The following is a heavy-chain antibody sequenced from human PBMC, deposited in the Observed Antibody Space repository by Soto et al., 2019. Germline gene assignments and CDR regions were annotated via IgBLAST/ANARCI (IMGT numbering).Heavy chain of an antibody. J-gene: IGHJ6*03. V-gene: IGHV3-72*01. CDR1: GFTFSDHY. CDR2: SRNKANSYTT. Sequence: PGGSLRLSCAASGFTFSDHYIDWVRQAPGEGLEWVGRSRNKANSYTTEYAASVKGRFTISRDDSKNSLYLQMNSLKTEDTAVYYCARARYSSSSARYYYMDVWGKGTTVTVSS. CDR3: ARARYSSSSARYYYMDV. D-gene: IGHD6-6*01.